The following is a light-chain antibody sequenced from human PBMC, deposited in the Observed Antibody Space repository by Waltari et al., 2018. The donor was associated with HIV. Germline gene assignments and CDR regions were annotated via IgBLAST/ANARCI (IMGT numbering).Light chain of an antibody. CDR2: AGY. CDR1: GGALETAS. Sequence: NFVLSQPPSVSESPGQTVIISCTRSGGALETASFQWFQQRPGSAPRLIIYAGYLRPSGLSDRCFATIDRSSNSASLIVSGLLIEDEADYDCQSYDATAIWIFGGGTTLTV. J-gene: IGLJ2*01. V-gene: IGLV6-57*04. CDR3: QSYDATAIWI.